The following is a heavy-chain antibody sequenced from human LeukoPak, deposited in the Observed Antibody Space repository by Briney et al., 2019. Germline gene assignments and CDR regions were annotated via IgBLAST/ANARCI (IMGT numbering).Heavy chain of an antibody. Sequence: GGSLRLSCAASGFTFSRYWMSWVRQAPGKGLEWVANIKKDGSEKYYVDSVKGRFTISRDSAKNSLYLQMNSLRAEDTAVYYCARDIGWFYFDYWGQGSLVTVSS. J-gene: IGHJ4*02. CDR1: GFTFSRYW. CDR2: IKKDGSEK. V-gene: IGHV3-7*01. CDR3: ARDIGWFYFDY. D-gene: IGHD6-19*01.